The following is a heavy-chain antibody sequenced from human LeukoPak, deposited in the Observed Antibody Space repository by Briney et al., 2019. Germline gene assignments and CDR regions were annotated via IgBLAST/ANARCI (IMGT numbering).Heavy chain of an antibody. CDR2: ITSRGEST. CDR3: ARDRPDYYGSDGHYYRRDGDY. J-gene: IGHJ4*02. CDR1: GFTYSIYA. V-gene: IGHV3-23*01. Sequence: GGSLRLXCAASGFTYSIYAMRWVRRAPGKGLQSVSSITSRGESTWYVDSVKGRFTITRDNSENTLYLQMHSLRAEDTAVYYCARDRPDYYGSDGHYYRRDGDYWGRGTLVSVSS. D-gene: IGHD3-22*01.